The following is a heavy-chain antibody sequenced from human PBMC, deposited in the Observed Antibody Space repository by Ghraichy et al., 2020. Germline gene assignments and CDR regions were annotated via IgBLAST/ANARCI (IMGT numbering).Heavy chain of an antibody. Sequence: GGSLRLSCAASGFTFTNYWMTWVRQAPGKGLECVANIKHDGGEKYYVDSVKGRFTISRDNGKNSLYLQMNSLRAEYTAVYYCARPTGAYYYYSMDVWGQGATVTVSS. CDR2: IKHDGGEK. J-gene: IGHJ6*02. CDR1: GFTFTNYW. CDR3: ARPTGAYYYYSMDV. V-gene: IGHV3-7*01.